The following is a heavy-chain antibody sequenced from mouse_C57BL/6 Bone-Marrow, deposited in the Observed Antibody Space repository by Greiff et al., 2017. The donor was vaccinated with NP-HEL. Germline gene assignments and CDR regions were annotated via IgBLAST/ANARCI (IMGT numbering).Heavy chain of an antibody. CDR1: GFTFSDYG. D-gene: IGHD2-12*01. CDR2: ISSGSSTI. V-gene: IGHV5-17*01. J-gene: IGHJ4*01. Sequence: DVKLVESGGGLVKPGGSLKLSCAASGFTFSDYGMHWVRQAPEKGLEWVAYISSGSSTIYYADTVKGRFTISRDNAKHTLFLQLTSLRSEDTAMYYCARRYRGLYYYAMDYRGQETSVTVSS. CDR3: ARRYRGLYYYAMDY.